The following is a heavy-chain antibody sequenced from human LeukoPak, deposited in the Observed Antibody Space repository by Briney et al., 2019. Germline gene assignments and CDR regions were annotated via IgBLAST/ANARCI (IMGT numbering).Heavy chain of an antibody. CDR1: GFTFSRPG. CDR3: AKFALVAGTSEHDF. CDR2: ISYDGSNK. Sequence: GRSLRLSCAAPGFTFSRPGMHWVRQAPGKGLEWVAVISYDGSNKYYADSVKGRFTISRDNSKNTLYLQMNSLRAEDTAVYYCAKFALVAGTSEHDFWGQGTLVTVSS. D-gene: IGHD6-19*01. J-gene: IGHJ4*02. V-gene: IGHV3-30*18.